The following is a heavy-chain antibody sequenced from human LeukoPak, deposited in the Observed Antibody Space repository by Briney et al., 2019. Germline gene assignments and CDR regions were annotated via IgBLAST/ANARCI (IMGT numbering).Heavy chain of an antibody. V-gene: IGHV3-30*02. Sequence: GGSLRLSCAASGFTFSSYGMHWVRQAPGKGLEWVAFIRYDGSNKYYADSVKGRFTISRDNSKNTLYLQMNSPRAEDTAVYYCAKSQRFGELSNLLGYWGQGTLVTVSS. J-gene: IGHJ4*02. CDR1: GFTFSSYG. D-gene: IGHD3-10*01. CDR2: IRYDGSNK. CDR3: AKSQRFGELSNLLGY.